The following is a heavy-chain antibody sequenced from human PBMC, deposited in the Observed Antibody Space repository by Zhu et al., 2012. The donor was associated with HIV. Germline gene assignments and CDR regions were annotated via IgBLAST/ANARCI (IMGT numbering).Heavy chain of an antibody. CDR3: AREVGYCSGGSCYIDY. Sequence: QVQLQESGPGLVKPSETLSLTCTVSGGSVSSGSYYWSWIRQPPGKGLEWIGYIYYSGSTNYNPSLKSRVTISVDTSKNQFSLKLSSVTAADTAVYYCAREVGYCSGGSCYIDYWGQGTLVTVSS. D-gene: IGHD2-15*01. V-gene: IGHV4-61*01. J-gene: IGHJ4*02. CDR1: GGSVSSGSYY. CDR2: IYYSGST.